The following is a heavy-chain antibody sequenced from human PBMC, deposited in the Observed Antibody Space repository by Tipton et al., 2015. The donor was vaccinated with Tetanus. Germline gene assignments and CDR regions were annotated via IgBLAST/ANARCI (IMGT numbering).Heavy chain of an antibody. CDR1: GASISSIYS. V-gene: IGHV4-30-2*06. CDR2: VLRSGSA. J-gene: IGHJ4*02. D-gene: IGHD3-3*01. CDR3: ARANYDFPNKGPFDL. Sequence: TLSLTCAVSGASISSIYSWSWIRQSPGKGLEWIGYVLRSGSADYNPSLKSRVNISLDRSENQISLMLTSVTAADTAVYYCARANYDFPNKGPFDLWGQGILVIVSS.